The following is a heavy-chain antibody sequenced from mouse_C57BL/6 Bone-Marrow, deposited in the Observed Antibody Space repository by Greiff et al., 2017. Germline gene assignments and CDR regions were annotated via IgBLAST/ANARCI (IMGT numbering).Heavy chain of an antibody. CDR1: GYTFTSYW. CDR2: IYPGSGST. CDR3: ARGYDGYCPFAY. J-gene: IGHJ3*01. V-gene: IGHV1-55*01. Sequence: QVQLQQPGAELVKPGASVKMSCKASGYTFTSYWITWVKQRPGQGLEWIGDIYPGSGSTNYNEKFKSKATLTVATSSSPAYMQFSSLTSEDSAVYYCARGYDGYCPFAYWGQGTLVTVSA. D-gene: IGHD2-3*01.